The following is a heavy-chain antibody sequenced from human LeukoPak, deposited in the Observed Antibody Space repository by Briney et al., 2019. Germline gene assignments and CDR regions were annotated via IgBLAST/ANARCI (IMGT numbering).Heavy chain of an antibody. CDR3: ARSRGYFEC. J-gene: IGHJ4*02. CDR2: IYYSGST. V-gene: IGHV4-59*01. CDR1: GGSISSYY. D-gene: IGHD1-26*01. Sequence: SETLSLTCTVSGGSISSYYWSWIRQPPGKGLEWIGYIYYSGSTNYNPSLKSRVTISVDTSKNQFSLKLISVTAADTAVYYCARSRGYFECWGQGTLVTVSS.